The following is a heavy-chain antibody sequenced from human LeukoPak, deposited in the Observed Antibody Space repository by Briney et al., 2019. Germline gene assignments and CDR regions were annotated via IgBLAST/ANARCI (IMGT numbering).Heavy chain of an antibody. CDR1: GFTFSSYW. D-gene: IGHD3-10*01. V-gene: IGHV3-7*01. Sequence: GGSLRLSCAASGFTFSSYWMSWVRQAPGKGLEWVANIKHDGSEKYFVDSVKGRFTISRDNAKNSLYLQMNSLRDEDTAVYYCVRGGGSFDYWAREPWSPSPQ. CDR2: IKHDGSEK. CDR3: VRGGGSFDY. J-gene: IGHJ4*02.